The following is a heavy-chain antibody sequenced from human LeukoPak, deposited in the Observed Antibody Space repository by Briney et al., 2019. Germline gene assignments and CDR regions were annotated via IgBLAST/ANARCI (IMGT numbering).Heavy chain of an antibody. V-gene: IGHV5-51*01. CDR3: ARHYYDYVWGSYGIDY. CDR2: IYLGDSDT. CDR1: EYSFLNYW. J-gene: IGHJ4*02. D-gene: IGHD3-16*01. Sequence: GESLKISGKGSEYSFLNYWIGGAGQLPGKGLDGMEIIYLGDSDTRYSPSFKGKVTISADKSISTAYLQWSSLKASDTAMYYCARHYYDYVWGSYGIDYWGQGTLVTVSS.